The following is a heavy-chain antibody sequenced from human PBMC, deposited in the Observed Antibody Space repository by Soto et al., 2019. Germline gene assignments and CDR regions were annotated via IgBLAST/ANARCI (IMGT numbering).Heavy chain of an antibody. CDR3: ASVTTIWSN. J-gene: IGHJ4*02. V-gene: IGHV1-46*01. D-gene: IGHD2-21*02. Sequence: QIQVVQSGTEVKEPGASVKVSCKASGYSSSNYYTHWVRQAPGQGLEWMGIVNPNGASTNYAQRVQGRVTLTRDTSTNTDYMELSRLTSDDTAVYFCASVTTIWSNWGQGTLVTVSS. CDR2: VNPNGAST. CDR1: GYSSSNYY.